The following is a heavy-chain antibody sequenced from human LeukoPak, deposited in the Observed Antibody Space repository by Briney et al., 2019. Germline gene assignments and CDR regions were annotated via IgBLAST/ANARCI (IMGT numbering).Heavy chain of an antibody. CDR3: ATGARYYYGSRSYLIDY. J-gene: IGHJ4*02. CDR1: GYTLTELS. V-gene: IGHV1-24*01. D-gene: IGHD3-10*01. CDR2: FDPEDGET. Sequence: ASVKVSCKVSGYTLTELSMHWVRQAPGKGLEWMGGFDPEDGETIYAQKFQGRVTMTEDTSTDTAYMELSSLRSEDTAVYYCATGARYYYGSRSYLIDYWGQGTLVTVSS.